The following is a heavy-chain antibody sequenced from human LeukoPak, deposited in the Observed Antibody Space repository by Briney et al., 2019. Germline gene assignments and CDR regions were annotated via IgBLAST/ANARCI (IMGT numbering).Heavy chain of an antibody. V-gene: IGHV3-43D*03. D-gene: IGHD5-12*01. CDR1: GFTFDDYA. CDR3: AKDIRPLVATTGGLVY. CDR2: ISWDGGST. Sequence: GGSLRLSCAASGFTFDDYAMHWVRQAPGKGLEWVSLISWDGGSTYYADSVKGRFTISRDNSKNSLYLQMNSLRAEDTALYYCAKDIRPLVATTGGLVYWGQGTLVTVSS. J-gene: IGHJ4*02.